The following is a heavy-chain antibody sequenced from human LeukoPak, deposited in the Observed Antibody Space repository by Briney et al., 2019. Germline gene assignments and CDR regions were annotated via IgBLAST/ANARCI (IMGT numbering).Heavy chain of an antibody. CDR2: IKQDGSEK. V-gene: IGHV3-7*01. J-gene: IGHJ4*02. D-gene: IGHD3-22*01. CDR1: GFTFSSYW. Sequence: PGGSLRLSCAASGFTFSSYWMSWVRQAPGKGLEWVANIKQDGSEKYYVDSVKGRFTISRDNAKNSLYLQMNSLRAEDTAVYYCARGYYYDSSGYLRLGYWGQGTLVTVSS. CDR3: ARGYYYDSSGYLRLGY.